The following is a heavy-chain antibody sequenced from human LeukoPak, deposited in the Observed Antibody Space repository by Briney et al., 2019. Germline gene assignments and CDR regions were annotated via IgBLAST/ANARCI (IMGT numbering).Heavy chain of an antibody. V-gene: IGHV3-74*01. CDR1: GFTFSSYW. J-gene: IGHJ5*02. Sequence: GGSLRLSCVASGFTFSSYWMHWVRQAPGKGLVWVSRINSDGTSATYADSVRGRFTISRDNSKNTLYLQMNSLRAEDTAVYYCARIISSWYNWFDPWGQGTLVTVSS. CDR3: ARIISSWYNWFDP. CDR2: INSDGTSA. D-gene: IGHD2-8*02.